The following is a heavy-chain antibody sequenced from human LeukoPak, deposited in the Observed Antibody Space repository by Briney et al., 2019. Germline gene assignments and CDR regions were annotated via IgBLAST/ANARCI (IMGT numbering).Heavy chain of an antibody. V-gene: IGHV3-23*01. Sequence: GGSLRLSCAASGFTFSSYPMSWVRQAPGKGLEWVSGIGGSGADTHYADSVKGRFTISRDNSKNTLFLQMDSLRAEDTAVYYCGKDRQLDCWGQGTLVTVSS. CDR1: GFTFSSYP. D-gene: IGHD1-1*01. CDR2: IGGSGADT. CDR3: GKDRQLDC. J-gene: IGHJ4*02.